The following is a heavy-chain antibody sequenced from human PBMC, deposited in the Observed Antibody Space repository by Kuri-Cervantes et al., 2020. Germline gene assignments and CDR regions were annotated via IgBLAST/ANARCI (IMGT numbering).Heavy chain of an antibody. CDR2: ISGSGGST. D-gene: IGHD6-6*01. CDR1: RFTFSSYA. CDR3: ARVYSSSDYYYGMDV. V-gene: IGHV3-23*01. J-gene: IGHJ6*02. Sequence: GESLKISCAASRFTFSSYAMSWVRQAPGKGLEWVSAISGSGGSTYYADSVKGRFTISRDNSKNSLYLQMNSLRAEDTAVYYCARVYSSSDYYYGMDVWGQGTTVTVSS.